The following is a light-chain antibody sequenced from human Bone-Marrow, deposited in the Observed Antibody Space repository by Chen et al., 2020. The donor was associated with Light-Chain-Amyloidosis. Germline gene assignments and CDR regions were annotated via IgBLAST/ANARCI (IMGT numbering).Light chain of an antibody. Sequence: EIVLTLSPGTLSLSAGEGANLACRASQTISSKYLTCYQQKCGQAPRLLIYGSSSRATGIPDRFTGSGSGTDFTLTINRLEPEDFAMYYCQQYGTSPLTFGGGTKVEIK. V-gene: IGKV3-20*01. CDR1: QTISSKY. CDR2: GSS. CDR3: QQYGTSPLT. J-gene: IGKJ4*01.